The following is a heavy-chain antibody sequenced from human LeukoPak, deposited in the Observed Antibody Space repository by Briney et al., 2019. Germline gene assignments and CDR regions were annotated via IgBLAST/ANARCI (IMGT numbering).Heavy chain of an antibody. Sequence: SETLSLTCTVSGGSISSSTYFWGWLRQPPGKGLEWLGSIYYSGRTHYNPSLKSRVTISVDTSKNQSSLKLSSVTAADTAVYYCARGGYYGSGNDFRFDPWGQGTLVTVSS. CDR3: ARGGYYGSGNDFRFDP. CDR2: IYYSGRT. V-gene: IGHV4-39*07. D-gene: IGHD3-10*01. J-gene: IGHJ5*02. CDR1: GGSISSSTYF.